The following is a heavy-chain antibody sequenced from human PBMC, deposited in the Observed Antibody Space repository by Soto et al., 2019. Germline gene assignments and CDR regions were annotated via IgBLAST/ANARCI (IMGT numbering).Heavy chain of an antibody. CDR1: GFSFSNAC. CDR2: IKSKSDSWTT. D-gene: IGHD6-13*01. V-gene: IGHV3-15*01. CDR3: DTEGPGTLRPFDK. Sequence: KPXVGLRLSCATCGFSFSNACMSWVRQAPGKGLEWVGRIKSKSDSWTTDYFAPVHGRFTISRDDSEDTLYLQMHSLKTEDTAVYYCDTEGPGTLRPFDKWGQGTLVTVSS. J-gene: IGHJ4*02.